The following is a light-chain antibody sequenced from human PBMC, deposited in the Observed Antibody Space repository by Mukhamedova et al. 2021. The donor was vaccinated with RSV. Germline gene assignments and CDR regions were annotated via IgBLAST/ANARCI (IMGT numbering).Light chain of an antibody. V-gene: IGLV1-40*01. J-gene: IGLJ2*01. CDR2: GNS. Sequence: PGRGPKLLINGNSDRPSGVPDRFSDSKSDTSASLAITGLRADDEAHYYCQSYESLAGWIFGGGTMLTVL. CDR3: QSYESLAGWI.